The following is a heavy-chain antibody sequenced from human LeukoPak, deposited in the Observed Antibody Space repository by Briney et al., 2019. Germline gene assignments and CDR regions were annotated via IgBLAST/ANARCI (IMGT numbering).Heavy chain of an antibody. D-gene: IGHD3-9*01. J-gene: IGHJ4*02. CDR1: GYTFTSYG. Sequence: ASVKVSCKASGYTFTSYGISWVRQAPGQGLEWMGWISAYNGNTNYAQKLQGRVTMTTDTSTSTAYMELRSLRPEDTALYYCARGGYDILTGYYTDFDYWGQGTLVTVSS. CDR3: ARGGYDILTGYYTDFDY. CDR2: ISAYNGNT. V-gene: IGHV1-18*01.